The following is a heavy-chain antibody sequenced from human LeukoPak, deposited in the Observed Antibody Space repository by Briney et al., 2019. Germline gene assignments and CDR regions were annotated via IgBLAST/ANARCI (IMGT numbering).Heavy chain of an antibody. V-gene: IGHV3-48*01. CDR3: ARLSGSFGRYYFDY. CDR1: GFDFNKYN. CDR2: ISSNSATV. J-gene: IGHJ4*02. Sequence: GGSLRLSCAASGFDFNKYNMNWVRQAPGKGLEWLSYISSNSATVYYADSVKGRFTISRDNDKNSLYLHMNSLRAEDTAVYYCARLSGSFGRYYFDYWGQGTLVTVSS. D-gene: IGHD1-26*01.